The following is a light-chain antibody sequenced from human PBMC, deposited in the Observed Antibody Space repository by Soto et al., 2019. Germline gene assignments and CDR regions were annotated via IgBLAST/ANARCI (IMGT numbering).Light chain of an antibody. CDR3: QQYNNWPRT. J-gene: IGKJ1*01. CDR2: GAS. CDR1: QSVSNN. V-gene: IGKV3-15*01. Sequence: EIVMTQSPATLSVSPGERATLSCRASQSVSNNLAWYQQKPGQAPRLLIYGASTRATGIPARFSGSGSGTEFTPTISSLQSEDFAVYYCQQYNNWPRTFGHGTKVDIK.